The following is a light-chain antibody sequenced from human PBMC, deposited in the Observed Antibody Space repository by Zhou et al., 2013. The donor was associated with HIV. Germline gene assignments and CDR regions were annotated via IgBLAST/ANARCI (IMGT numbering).Light chain of an antibody. Sequence: DIQMTQSPSSLSASVGDRVTITCRASQGIRNSLAWYQQKPGKVPKLLIYSASTLQSGVPSRFSGSGSGTDFALTISSLQPEDVATYFCLKXDNAPWTFGQGTKVE. CDR3: LKXDNAPWT. V-gene: IGKV1-27*01. CDR1: QGIRNS. CDR2: SAS. J-gene: IGKJ1*01.